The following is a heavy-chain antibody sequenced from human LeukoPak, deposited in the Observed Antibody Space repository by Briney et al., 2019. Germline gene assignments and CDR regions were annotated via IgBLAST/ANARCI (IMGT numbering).Heavy chain of an antibody. CDR2: ISGSGGST. Sequence: GGSLRLSCAASGFTFSSYGMSWVRQAPGKGLEWVSAISGSGGSTYYADSVKGRFTISRDNSKNTLYLQMNSLRAEDTAVYYCAKDRDGYDLAWWFDPWGQGTLVTVSS. CDR1: GFTFSSYG. D-gene: IGHD5-12*01. V-gene: IGHV3-23*01. CDR3: AKDRDGYDLAWWFDP. J-gene: IGHJ5*02.